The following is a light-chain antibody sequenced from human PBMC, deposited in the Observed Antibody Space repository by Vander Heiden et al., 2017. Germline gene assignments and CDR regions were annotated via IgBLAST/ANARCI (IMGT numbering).Light chain of an antibody. CDR2: HAS. CDR3: QQYHFWYT. Sequence: IVMTPPPVTLSVSPGGIATLSCRASASVSTNLAWYQQKPGQAPRLLIYHASIRAAGIPARFSGMGSGTEFTLTISSLQSGDSAVYYCQQYHFWYTFGQGAKLEIK. CDR1: ASVSTN. V-gene: IGKV3-15*01. J-gene: IGKJ2*01.